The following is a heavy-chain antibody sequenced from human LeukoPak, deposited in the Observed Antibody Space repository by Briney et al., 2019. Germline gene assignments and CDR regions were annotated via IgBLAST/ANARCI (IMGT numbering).Heavy chain of an antibody. CDR3: ARAQKEGYSYGYSERRKVFFDY. J-gene: IGHJ4*02. D-gene: IGHD5-18*01. Sequence: SETLSLTCTVSGGSISSYYWSWIRQPPGKGLEWIGYIYYSGSTNYNPSLKSRVTISVDTSKNQFPLKLSSVTAADTAVYYCARAQKEGYSYGYSERRKVFFDYWGQGTLVTVSS. CDR1: GGSISSYY. CDR2: IYYSGST. V-gene: IGHV4-59*12.